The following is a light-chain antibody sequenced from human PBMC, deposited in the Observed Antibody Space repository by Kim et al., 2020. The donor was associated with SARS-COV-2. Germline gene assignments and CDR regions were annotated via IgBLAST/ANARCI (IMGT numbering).Light chain of an antibody. V-gene: IGLV4-69*01. Sequence: ASVKLTRTLSRGHSSYAIAWHQQQPEKGPRYLMKLNSDGSHSKGDGIPDRFSGSSSGAERYLTISSLQSEDEADYYCQTWGTGIWVFGGGTQLTVL. CDR3: QTWGTGIWV. CDR2: LNSDGSH. CDR1: RGHSSYA. J-gene: IGLJ3*02.